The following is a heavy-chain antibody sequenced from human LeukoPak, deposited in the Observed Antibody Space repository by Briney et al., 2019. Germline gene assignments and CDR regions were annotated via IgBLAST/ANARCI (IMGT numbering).Heavy chain of an antibody. CDR1: GGSISSYY. V-gene: IGHV4-59*08. Sequence: PSETLSLTCTVSGGSISSYYWSWLRQPPGKGLEWIGYIYYSGSTNYNPSLKSRVTISVDTSKSQFSLKLSSVTAADTAVYYCARQRGQQQLGEVWFDPWGQGTLVTVSS. D-gene: IGHD6-13*01. CDR2: IYYSGST. CDR3: ARQRGQQQLGEVWFDP. J-gene: IGHJ5*02.